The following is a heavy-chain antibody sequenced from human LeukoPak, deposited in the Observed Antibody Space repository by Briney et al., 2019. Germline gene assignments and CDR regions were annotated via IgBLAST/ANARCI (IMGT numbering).Heavy chain of an antibody. D-gene: IGHD1-26*01. CDR3: ARLSIGGATNFDY. V-gene: IGHV4-59*08. J-gene: IGHJ4*02. CDR2: IYYSGST. Sequence: SETLSLTWTVSGXSITSYYWSWIRQPPGKGLEWIGYIYYSGSTTYKPSLKSRVTISVDTSKNQFSLKLSSVTAADTAVYYCARLSIGGATNFDYWGQGTLVTVSS. CDR1: GXSITSYY.